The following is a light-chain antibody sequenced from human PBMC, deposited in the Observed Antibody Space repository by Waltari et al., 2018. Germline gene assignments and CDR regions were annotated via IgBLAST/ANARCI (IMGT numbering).Light chain of an antibody. CDR2: EDS. Sequence: QSVFTQPPSVSAAPGQRVTISCSGGSPNIGDNYVSWYRQFPGTAPKLLIYEDSERPSGIPGRFSVSKSGTSATLDITGLQAGDEADYYCGTWDSSLSGAVFGGGTHLTVL. J-gene: IGLJ7*01. CDR3: GTWDSSLSGAV. CDR1: SPNIGDNY. V-gene: IGLV1-51*02.